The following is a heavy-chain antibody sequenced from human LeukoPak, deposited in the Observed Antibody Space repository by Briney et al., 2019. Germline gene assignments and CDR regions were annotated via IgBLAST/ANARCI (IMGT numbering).Heavy chain of an antibody. CDR2: IYYSGST. CDR1: GGSISSGDYY. V-gene: IGHV4-30-4*01. J-gene: IGHJ5*02. Sequence: SQTLSLTCTVSGGSISSGDYYWSWIRQPPGKGLEWIGYIYYSGSTSYNPSLKSRVTISVDTSKNQFSLKLSSVTAADTPRTSSCYHPWGQGTLVTVSS. D-gene: IGHD2-2*01. CDR3: CYHP.